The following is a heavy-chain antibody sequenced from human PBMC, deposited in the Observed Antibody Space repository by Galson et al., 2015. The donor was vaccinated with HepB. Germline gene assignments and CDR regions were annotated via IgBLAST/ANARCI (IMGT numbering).Heavy chain of an antibody. D-gene: IGHD2-2*01. CDR2: IYSDGST. CDR3: ARYCSSTNCYWSFDY. Sequence: SETLSLTCTVSGGSISSYYWSWIRQPPGKGLEWIGYIYSDGSTNYNPSLKTRVTMSVDTSKNQFSLRLSSMTAADTAVYYRARYCSSTNCYWSFDYWGRGTLVTVSS. J-gene: IGHJ4*02. CDR1: GGSISSYY. V-gene: IGHV4-59*01.